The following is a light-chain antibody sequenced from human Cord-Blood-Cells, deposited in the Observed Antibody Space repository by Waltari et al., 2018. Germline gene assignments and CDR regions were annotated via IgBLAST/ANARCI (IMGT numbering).Light chain of an antibody. CDR2: GAS. CDR1: QSVSSSY. V-gene: IGKV3-20*01. CDR3: QQYDSSPIT. Sequence: ESVLTQSPGTLSLSPGERATLSCRASQSVSSSYLAWYQQKPGQAPRLLIYGASSRATGIPYRFSGSGSGTDFTLTISRLEPEDFAVYYCQQYDSSPITFGQGTRLEIK. J-gene: IGKJ5*01.